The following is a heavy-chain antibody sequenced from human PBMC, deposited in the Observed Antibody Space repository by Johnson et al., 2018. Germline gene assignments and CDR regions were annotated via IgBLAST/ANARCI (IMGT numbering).Heavy chain of an antibody. D-gene: IGHD2-21*02. CDR1: GFTFSGHA. Sequence: VQLVQSGGGVVQXGRSLRLSCAASGFTFSGHAMSWVRQAPGKGLEWGSVISGRNYTIMYADSVKGRFTLSRDNSKNPLFLQMNSLSAEDTAIYYCAHMLGATAIRGKYFHHWGQGILVTVSS. CDR2: ISGRNYTI. V-gene: IGHV3-23*04. CDR3: AHMLGATAIRGKYFHH. J-gene: IGHJ1*01.